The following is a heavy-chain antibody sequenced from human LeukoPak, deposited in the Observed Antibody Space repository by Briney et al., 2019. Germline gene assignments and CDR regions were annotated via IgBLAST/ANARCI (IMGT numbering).Heavy chain of an antibody. CDR2: ITGSGGST. Sequence: GGSLRLSCAASGFTFSSYEMNWVRQAPGKGLEWVSAITGSGGSTYYADSVKGRFTISRDNSKNTLYLQMNSLRAEDTAVYYCARGHTAVTRHFDFWGQGTLVTVSS. CDR1: GFTFSSYE. J-gene: IGHJ4*02. V-gene: IGHV3-23*01. D-gene: IGHD4-17*01. CDR3: ARGHTAVTRHFDF.